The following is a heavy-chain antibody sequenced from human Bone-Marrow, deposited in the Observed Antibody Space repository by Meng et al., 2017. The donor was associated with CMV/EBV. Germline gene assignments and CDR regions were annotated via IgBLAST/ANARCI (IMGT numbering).Heavy chain of an antibody. Sequence: VQLVQAGAEVKKPGASVKVSCKASGYTFTSYGISWVRQVPGQGLEWMGWISAYNGNTNYAQKLQGRVTMTTDTSTSTAYMELRSLRSDDTAVYYCARDRGPYQLLIHFDYWGQGTLVTVSS. CDR1: GYTFTSYG. CDR2: ISAYNGNT. D-gene: IGHD2-2*01. J-gene: IGHJ4*02. CDR3: ARDRGPYQLLIHFDY. V-gene: IGHV1-18*01.